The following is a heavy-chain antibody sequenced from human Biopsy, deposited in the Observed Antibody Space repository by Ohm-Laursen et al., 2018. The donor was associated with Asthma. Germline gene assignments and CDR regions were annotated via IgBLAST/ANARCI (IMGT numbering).Heavy chain of an antibody. CDR1: GFTFSNYG. CDR3: AKDVFPGWELRRGPDY. D-gene: IGHD1-26*01. J-gene: IGHJ4*02. V-gene: IGHV3-30*18. Sequence: SLRLSCAAFGFTFSNYGMHWVRQAPGKGLDWVAVISFDGSNKNYTDSVKGRFTISRDNSRNTLHLQMNSLRAEDTAVYYCAKDVFPGWELRRGPDYWGQGTLITVSS. CDR2: ISFDGSNK.